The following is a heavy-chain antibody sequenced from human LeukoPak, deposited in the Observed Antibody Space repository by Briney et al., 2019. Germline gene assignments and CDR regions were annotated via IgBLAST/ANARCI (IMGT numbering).Heavy chain of an antibody. D-gene: IGHD6-13*01. CDR1: GGTFSSYA. CDR2: ISAYNGNT. J-gene: IGHJ4*02. CDR3: ARDQQTGHLDY. V-gene: IGHV1-18*01. Sequence: ASVKVSCKASGGTFSSYAISWVRQAPGQGLEWMGWISAYNGNTDYAQKLQGRVTMTTDTSTSTAYMELRSLRSDDTAVYYCARDQQTGHLDYWGQGTLVTVSS.